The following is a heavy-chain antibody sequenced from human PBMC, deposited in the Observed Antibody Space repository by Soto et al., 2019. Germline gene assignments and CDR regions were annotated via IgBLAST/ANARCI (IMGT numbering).Heavy chain of an antibody. D-gene: IGHD1-1*01. CDR2: ISGSGNSI. Sequence: QVLLVESGGGLVKPGGSLRLSCAASGFTFSDYYMSLIRQAPGMWLEWVSYISGSGNSIYYADSVKGRFTISRDNAKNSLYLQMNSLRVEDTAVYYCATLSTQFDRWGQGNLVTVSS. J-gene: IGHJ5*02. CDR3: ATLSTQFDR. V-gene: IGHV3-11*01. CDR1: GFTFSDYY.